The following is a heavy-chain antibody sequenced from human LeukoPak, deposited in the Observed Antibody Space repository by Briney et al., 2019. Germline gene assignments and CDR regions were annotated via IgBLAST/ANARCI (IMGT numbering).Heavy chain of an antibody. D-gene: IGHD6-19*01. J-gene: IGHJ4*03. V-gene: IGHV4-39*07. Sequence: SETLSLTCTVSGGSISSSSYYWGWIRQPPGKGLEWIGRIYYSGSTYYNPSLKSRVTISVDTSKNQFSLKLSSVTAADTAVYYCARDIPYSGAPYYFDYWGQGTTVTVSS. CDR1: GGSISSSSYY. CDR2: IYYSGST. CDR3: ARDIPYSGAPYYFDY.